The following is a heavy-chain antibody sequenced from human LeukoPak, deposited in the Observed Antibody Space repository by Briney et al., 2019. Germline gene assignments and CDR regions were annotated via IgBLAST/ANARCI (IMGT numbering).Heavy chain of an antibody. CDR2: INWNGDSR. Sequence: GGSLRHSCAASGFMFEDYVICWVRQVPGKGLEWVSFINWNGDSRGYVDSVKGRFTVSRDKATKSLYLEMNSLRDEDTAFFYCARVRNSIFGTAMDAFDIWSQGTLVTVSS. J-gene: IGHJ3*02. D-gene: IGHD3-3*01. V-gene: IGHV3-20*04. CDR1: GFMFEDYV. CDR3: ARVRNSIFGTAMDAFDI.